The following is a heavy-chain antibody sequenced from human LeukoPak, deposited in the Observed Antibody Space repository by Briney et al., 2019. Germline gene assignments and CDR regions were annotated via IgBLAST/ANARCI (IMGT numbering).Heavy chain of an antibody. CDR2: IGTNGIST. J-gene: IGHJ4*02. CDR1: GFTFSSYA. D-gene: IGHD2-8*02. CDR3: VKGQEVVYTPTFDY. Sequence: GGSLRLTCSASGFTFSSYAIHWVRQAPGKGLEYISSIGTNGISTYYADSVRGRFTVSRDNSRNTLYLQMSNLRPEDTAVYYCVKGQEVVYTPTFDYWGQGTLVTVSS. V-gene: IGHV3-64D*09.